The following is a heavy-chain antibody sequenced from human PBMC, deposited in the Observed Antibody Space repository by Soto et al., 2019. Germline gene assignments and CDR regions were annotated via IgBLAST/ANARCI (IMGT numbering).Heavy chain of an antibody. CDR2: IYYSGST. CDR3: ARNIAYSDFWSGYFDH. Sequence: PSETLSLTCTVSGGSISSGGYSWSWIRQPQGKGLEWIGYIYYSGSTNYNPSLKNRITISVDMSKNQVSLKLSSVTAADTAVYYCARNIAYSDFWSGYFDHWGQGALVTVSS. CDR1: GGSISSGGYS. V-gene: IGHV4-61*08. J-gene: IGHJ4*02. D-gene: IGHD3-3*01.